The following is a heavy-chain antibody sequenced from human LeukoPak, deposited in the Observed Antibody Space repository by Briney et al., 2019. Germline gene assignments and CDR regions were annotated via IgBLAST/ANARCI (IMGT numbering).Heavy chain of an antibody. CDR2: ISNSGCT. V-gene: IGHV4-59*01. J-gene: IGHJ3*02. CDR1: GGSISSYY. D-gene: IGHD1-1*01. Sequence: PSETLSLTCTVSGGSISSYYWSWIRQPPGEGLEWIGYISNSGCTNYNPSLKSRVTISVDTSKNQLSLKLSYVTAADTAVYHCVRLQPNTGEWAFDIWGQGTLVSVSS. CDR3: VRLQPNTGEWAFDI.